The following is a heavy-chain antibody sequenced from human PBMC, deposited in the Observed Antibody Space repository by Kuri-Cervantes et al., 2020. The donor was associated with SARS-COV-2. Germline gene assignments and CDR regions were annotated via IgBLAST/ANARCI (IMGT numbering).Heavy chain of an antibody. Sequence: GGSLRLSCAASGFTFSSYGMHWVRQAPGKGLEWVALIHYDGTNTYYAVSVRGRFTISRGNAKNTLYLQMNSLRAEDTAVYYCARGLSRKPFDYWGQGTLVTVSS. V-gene: IGHV3-30*02. CDR1: GFTFSSYG. CDR3: ARGLSRKPFDY. J-gene: IGHJ4*02. CDR2: IHYDGTNT.